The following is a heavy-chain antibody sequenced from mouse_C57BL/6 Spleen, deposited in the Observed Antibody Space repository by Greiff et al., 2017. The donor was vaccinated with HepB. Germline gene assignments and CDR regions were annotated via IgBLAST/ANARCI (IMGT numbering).Heavy chain of an antibody. J-gene: IGHJ2*01. D-gene: IGHD1-1*01. CDR3: ARGGLITTVVASYYFDY. Sequence: VQLQQSGAELVKPGASVKISCKASGYAFSSYWMNWVKQRPGKGLEWIGQIYPGDGDTNYNGKFKGKATLTADKSSSTAYMQLSSLTSEDSAVYFCARGGLITTVVASYYFDYWGQGTTLTVSS. CDR2: IYPGDGDT. CDR1: GYAFSSYW. V-gene: IGHV1-80*01.